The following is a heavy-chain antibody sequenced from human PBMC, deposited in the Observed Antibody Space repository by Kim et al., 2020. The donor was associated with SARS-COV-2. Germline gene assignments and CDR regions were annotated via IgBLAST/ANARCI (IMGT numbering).Heavy chain of an antibody. CDR1: GGSFSGYY. D-gene: IGHD3-10*01. CDR2: INHSGST. Sequence: SETLSLTCAVYGGSFSGYYWSWIRQPPGKGLEWIGEINHSGSTNYNPSLKSRVTISVDTSKNQFSLKLSSVTAADTAVYYCARARLWNYYGSGSPPSHFQHWGQGTLVTVSS. V-gene: IGHV4-34*01. CDR3: ARARLWNYYGSGSPPSHFQH. J-gene: IGHJ1*01.